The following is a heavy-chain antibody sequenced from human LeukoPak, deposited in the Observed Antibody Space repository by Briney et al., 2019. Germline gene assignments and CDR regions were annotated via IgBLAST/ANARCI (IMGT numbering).Heavy chain of an antibody. V-gene: IGHV3-23*01. CDR1: GFTFSSYA. J-gene: IGHJ4*02. CDR3: AKDPLTYYYDSSGYQIFDY. CDR2: ISGSGGST. D-gene: IGHD3-22*01. Sequence: GGSLRLSCAASGFTFSSYAMSWVRQAPGKGLGWVSAISGSGGSTYYADSVKGRFTISRDNSKNTLYLQMNSLRAEDTAVYYCAKDPLTYYYDSSGYQIFDYWGQGTLVTVSS.